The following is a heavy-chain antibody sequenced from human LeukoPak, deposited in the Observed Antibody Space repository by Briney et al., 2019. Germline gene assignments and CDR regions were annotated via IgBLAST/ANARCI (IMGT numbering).Heavy chain of an antibody. CDR2: IYYSGST. V-gene: IGHV4-59*08. CDR3: ARHKGVAASGGAFDI. Sequence: SETLSLTCTVSGGSISSYYWSWIRQPPGKGLEWIGYIYYSGSTNYNPSLKSRVTISVDTSKNQFSLKLSSVTAADTAVYYCARHKGVAASGGAFDIWGQGTMVIVSS. J-gene: IGHJ3*02. CDR1: GGSISSYY. D-gene: IGHD2-15*01.